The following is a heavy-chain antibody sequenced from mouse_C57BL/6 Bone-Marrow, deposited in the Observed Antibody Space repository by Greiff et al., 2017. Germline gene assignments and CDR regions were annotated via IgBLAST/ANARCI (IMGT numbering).Heavy chain of an antibody. V-gene: IGHV10-1*01. CDR3: VRHNSSDDYYAMDY. CDR2: IRSKSNNYAT. J-gene: IGHJ4*01. D-gene: IGHD1-1*01. Sequence: EVHLVESGGGLVQPKGSLKLSCAASGFSFNTYAMNWVRQAPGKGLEWVARIRSKSNNYATYYADSVKDRFTISRDDAESMLYLQMNNLKTEDTAMYYCVRHNSSDDYYAMDYWGQGTSVTVSS. CDR1: GFSFNTYA.